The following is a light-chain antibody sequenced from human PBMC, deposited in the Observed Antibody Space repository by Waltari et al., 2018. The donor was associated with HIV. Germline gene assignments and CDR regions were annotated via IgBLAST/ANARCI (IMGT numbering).Light chain of an antibody. CDR2: TAS. CDR1: QGISNF. CDR3: QQRSDYPIT. V-gene: IGKV1-9*01. J-gene: IGKJ5*01. Sequence: FLSASVGDRVTITCRASQGISNFLAWYQQNPGKAPKLLIHTASILQSGVPSRFSGSGSGTEFTLTISSLQPEDFATYYCQQRSDYPITFGQGTRLEIK.